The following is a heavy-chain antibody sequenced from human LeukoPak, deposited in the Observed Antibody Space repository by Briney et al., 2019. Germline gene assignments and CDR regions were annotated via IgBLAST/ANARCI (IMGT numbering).Heavy chain of an antibody. CDR2: IYYGGST. CDR1: GGSISSSSYY. J-gene: IGHJ3*02. D-gene: IGHD4-23*01. V-gene: IGHV4-39*01. CDR3: ARGTMVVTRRAFDI. Sequence: SETLSLTCTVSGGSISSSSYYWAWIRQPPGKGLEWIGSIYYGGSTYYNPSLKSRVTISADTSKNQFSQRLSSVTAADTAVYYCARGTMVVTRRAFDIWGQGTMVTVSS.